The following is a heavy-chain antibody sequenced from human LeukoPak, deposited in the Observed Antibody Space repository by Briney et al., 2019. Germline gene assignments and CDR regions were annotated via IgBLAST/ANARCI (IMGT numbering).Heavy chain of an antibody. CDR1: GGSISSYY. J-gene: IGHJ5*02. Sequence: SETLSLTCTVSGGSISSYYWSWIRQPPGKGLEWIGYIYYSGSTNYNPSLKSRVTISVDTSKNQFSLKLSSVTAADTAVYYCARLVDDSSRYLNPWFDPWGQGTLVTVSS. CDR3: ARLVDDSSRYLNPWFDP. V-gene: IGHV4-59*08. D-gene: IGHD3-22*01. CDR2: IYYSGST.